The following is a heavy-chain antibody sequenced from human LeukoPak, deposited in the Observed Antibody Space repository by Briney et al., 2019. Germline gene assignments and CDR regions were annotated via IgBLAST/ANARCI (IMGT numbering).Heavy chain of an antibody. V-gene: IGHV4-61*02. CDR1: GGSISSGSYY. CDR2: IYTSGST. D-gene: IGHD5-24*01. Sequence: SETLSLTCTVSGGSISSGSYYWSWIRQPAGKGLEWIGRIYTSGSTNYNPSLKSRVTISVDTSKNQFSLKLSSVTAADTAVYYCARHGYNAYWGYWGQGTLVTVSS. CDR3: ARHGYNAYWGY. J-gene: IGHJ4*02.